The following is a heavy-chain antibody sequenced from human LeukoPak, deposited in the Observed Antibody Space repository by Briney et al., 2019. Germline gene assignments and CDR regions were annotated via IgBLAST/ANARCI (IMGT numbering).Heavy chain of an antibody. V-gene: IGHV3-11*01. CDR2: ISSSGSTI. CDR1: GFTFSDYY. J-gene: IGHJ4*02. D-gene: IGHD3-10*01. Sequence: GGSLRLSCAASGFTFSDYYMSWIRQAPGKGLEWVSYISSSGSTIYYADSVKGRFTISRDNAKNSLYLQMNSLRAEDTAVYYCARAYYYGSGSYCDPFDYWGQGTLVTVSS. CDR3: ARAYYYGSGSYCDPFDY.